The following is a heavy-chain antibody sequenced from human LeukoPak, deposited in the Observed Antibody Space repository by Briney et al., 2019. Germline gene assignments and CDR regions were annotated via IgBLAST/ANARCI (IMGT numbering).Heavy chain of an antibody. CDR2: ISAYNGST. CDR1: GYTFTSYG. V-gene: IGHV1-18*01. J-gene: IGHJ4*02. Sequence: ASVKVSCKASGYTFTSYGISWVRQAPGQGLEWMGWISAYNGSTNYAQKLQGRVTMTTDTSTSTVHMELSGLRSEDTAVYYCARDQEAFDYWGQGTLVTVSS. CDR3: ARDQEAFDY.